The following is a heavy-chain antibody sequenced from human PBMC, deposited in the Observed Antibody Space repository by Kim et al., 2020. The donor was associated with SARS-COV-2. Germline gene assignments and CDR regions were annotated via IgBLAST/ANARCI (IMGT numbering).Heavy chain of an antibody. D-gene: IGHD3-22*01. J-gene: IGHJ4*02. CDR3: AKPYYGLN. V-gene: IGHV3-23*01. CDR2: ISSSGST. CDR1: GFTFSTYA. Sequence: GGSLRLSCAASGFTFSTYAMSWFRQAPGKGLQWVSGISSSGSTYYPDFVKGRFIVSRDNSKNTLYLQMNGLRADDTAVYYCAKPYYGLNWGQGTLVTVSS.